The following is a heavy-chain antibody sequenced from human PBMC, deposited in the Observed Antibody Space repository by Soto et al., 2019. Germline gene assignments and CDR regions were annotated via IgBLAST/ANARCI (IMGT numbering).Heavy chain of an antibody. Sequence: QLQLQESGPGLVKPSETLSLTCSVSDDSINSDKYYWGWIRQPPGKGLEWIGSIYYRGKAYYNPSLQPSVPISIEKSRSQFSLELNSLTAADSAGYFCAKLEGMATNTYYFDSGGPGALVTVSS. D-gene: IGHD2-8*01. V-gene: IGHV4-39*01. J-gene: IGHJ4*02. CDR2: IYYRGKA. CDR1: DDSINSDKYY. CDR3: AKLEGMATNTYYFDS.